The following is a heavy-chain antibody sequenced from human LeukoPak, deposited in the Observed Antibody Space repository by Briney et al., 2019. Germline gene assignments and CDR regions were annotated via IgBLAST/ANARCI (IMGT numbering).Heavy chain of an antibody. CDR1: GGSFSGYY. CDR3: ARGVAYYDFWSGPHNWFDP. J-gene: IGHJ5*02. D-gene: IGHD3-3*01. V-gene: IGHV4-34*01. Sequence: SGTLSLTCAVYGGSFSGYYWSWIRQPPGKGLEWIGEINHSGSTNYNPSLKSRVTISVDTSKNQFSLKLSSVTAADTAVYYCARGVAYYDFWSGPHNWFDPWGQGTLVTVSS. CDR2: INHSGST.